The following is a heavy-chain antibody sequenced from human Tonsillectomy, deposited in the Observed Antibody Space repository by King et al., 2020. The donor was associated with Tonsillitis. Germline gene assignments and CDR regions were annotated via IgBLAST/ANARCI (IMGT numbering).Heavy chain of an antibody. J-gene: IGHJ4*02. Sequence: VQLVESGGGVVQPGRSLRLSCAASGFTFSSYAMHWVRQAPGKGLDWVAVISFDGSNKYYADSVKGRFTISRDNSKNTLYLQMNSLRAEDTAIYYCTRSIAVADPGDYWGRGTLVTVSS. CDR1: GFTFSSYA. D-gene: IGHD6-19*01. CDR2: ISFDGSNK. V-gene: IGHV3-30*04. CDR3: TRSIAVADPGDY.